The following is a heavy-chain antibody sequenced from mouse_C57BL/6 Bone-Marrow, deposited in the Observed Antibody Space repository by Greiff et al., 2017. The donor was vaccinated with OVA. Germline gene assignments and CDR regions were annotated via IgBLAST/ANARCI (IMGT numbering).Heavy chain of an antibody. V-gene: IGHV1-81*01. Sequence: VQLVESGAELARPGASVKLSCKASGYTFTSYGISWVKQRTGQGLEWIGEIYPRSGNTYYNEKFKGKATLTADKSSSTAYMELRSLTSEDSAVYFCATLSRYDYVFDYWGQGTTLTVSS. D-gene: IGHD2-4*01. CDR2: IYPRSGNT. J-gene: IGHJ2*01. CDR1: GYTFTSYG. CDR3: ATLSRYDYVFDY.